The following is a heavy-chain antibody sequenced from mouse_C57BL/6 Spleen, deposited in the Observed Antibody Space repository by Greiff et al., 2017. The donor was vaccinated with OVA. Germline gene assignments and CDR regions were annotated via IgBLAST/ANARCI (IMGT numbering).Heavy chain of an antibody. V-gene: IGHV1-80*01. D-gene: IGHD1-1*01. CDR2: IYPGDGDT. CDR1: GYAFSSYW. Sequence: VQLQQSGAELVKPGASVKISCKASGYAFSSYWMNWVKQRPGKGLEWIGQIYPGDGDTNYNGKLKGKATLTADKSSSTAYMQLSSLTSEDSAVYFCARVYYYGSSLYYAMDYWGQGTSVTVSS. J-gene: IGHJ4*01. CDR3: ARVYYYGSSLYYAMDY.